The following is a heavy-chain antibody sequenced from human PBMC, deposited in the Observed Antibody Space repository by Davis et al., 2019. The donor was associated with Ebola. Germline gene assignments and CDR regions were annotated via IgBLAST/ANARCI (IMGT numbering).Heavy chain of an antibody. CDR1: GGTFSSYA. D-gene: IGHD3-10*01. CDR3: ARDSMVQGVMPNWYFDL. V-gene: IGHV1-69*06. J-gene: IGHJ2*01. Sequence: AASVKVSCKASGGTFSSYAISWVRQAPGQGLEWMGGIIPIFGTANYAQKFQGRVTITADKSTSTAYMELSSLRSEDTAVYYCARDSMVQGVMPNWYFDLWGRGTLVTVSS. CDR2: IIPIFGTA.